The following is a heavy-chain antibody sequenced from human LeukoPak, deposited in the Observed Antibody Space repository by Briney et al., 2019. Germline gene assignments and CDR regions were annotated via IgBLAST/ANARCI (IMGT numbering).Heavy chain of an antibody. Sequence: GGSLRLSCEASGFTFSSPAMSWVRHAPGKGLEWVSGISGTGGSTSYADSLKGRFTISRDNSKNTLYLQMNSLRAEDTAVYYCAQGRVQAPYFFDYWGQGTLVTVSS. CDR1: GFTFSSPA. D-gene: IGHD3-10*01. J-gene: IGHJ4*02. CDR3: AQGRVQAPYFFDY. V-gene: IGHV3-23*01. CDR2: ISGTGGST.